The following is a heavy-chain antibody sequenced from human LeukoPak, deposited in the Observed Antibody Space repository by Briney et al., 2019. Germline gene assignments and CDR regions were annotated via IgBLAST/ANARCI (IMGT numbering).Heavy chain of an antibody. Sequence: ASVKVSCKVSGYTLTELSMHWVRQAPGKGLEWMGGFDPEDGETIYAQKFQGRVTMTEDTSTDTAYMELSSLRSEDTAVYYCATTKNNNYYGSGSPDAFDIWGQGTMVTVSS. V-gene: IGHV1-24*01. D-gene: IGHD3-10*01. CDR2: FDPEDGET. J-gene: IGHJ3*02. CDR3: ATTKNNNYYGSGSPDAFDI. CDR1: GYTLTELS.